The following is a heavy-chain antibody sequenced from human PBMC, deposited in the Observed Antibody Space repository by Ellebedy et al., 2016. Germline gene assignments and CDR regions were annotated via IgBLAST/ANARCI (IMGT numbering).Heavy chain of an antibody. Sequence: GESLKISXAASGFTFSSYAMSWVRQAPGKGLEWVSAISGSGGNTYYADSVKGRFTISRDNSKNTLYLQMNSLRAEDTAVYYCAAVTHGGGYYGMDVWGQGTTVTVSS. CDR1: GFTFSSYA. D-gene: IGHD4-17*01. CDR3: AAVTHGGGYYGMDV. V-gene: IGHV3-23*01. CDR2: ISGSGGNT. J-gene: IGHJ6*02.